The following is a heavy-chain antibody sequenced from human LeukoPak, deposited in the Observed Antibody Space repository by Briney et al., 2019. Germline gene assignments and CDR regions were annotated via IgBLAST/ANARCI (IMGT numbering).Heavy chain of an antibody. D-gene: IGHD2-2*01. CDR2: IYTSGST. Sequence: SETLSLTCTVSGGSISSYYWSWIRQPAGKGLEWIGRIYTSGSTNYNPSLKSRVTISVDTSKNQFSLKLSSVTAADTAVYYCARSSTSPYYYYMDVWGKGTTVTVSS. J-gene: IGHJ6*03. CDR1: GGSISSYY. CDR3: ARSSTSPYYYYMDV. V-gene: IGHV4-4*07.